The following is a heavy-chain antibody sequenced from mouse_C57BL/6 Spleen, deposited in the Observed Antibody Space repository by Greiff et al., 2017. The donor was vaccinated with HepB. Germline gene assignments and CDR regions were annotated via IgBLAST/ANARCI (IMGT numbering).Heavy chain of an antibody. V-gene: IGHV1-59*01. CDR2: IDPSDSYT. D-gene: IGHD1-1*01. Sequence: VQLQQPGAELVRPGTSVKLSCKASGYTFTSYWMHWVKQRPGQGLEWIGVIDPSDSYTNYNQKFKGKATLTVDTSSSTAYMQLSSLTSEDSAVYDCARYPDYYGSSKYYFDYWGQGTTLTVSS. J-gene: IGHJ2*01. CDR3: ARYPDYYGSSKYYFDY. CDR1: GYTFTSYW.